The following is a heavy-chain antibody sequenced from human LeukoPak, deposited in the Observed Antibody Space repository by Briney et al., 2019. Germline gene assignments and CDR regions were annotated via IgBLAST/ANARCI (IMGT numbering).Heavy chain of an antibody. D-gene: IGHD5-24*01. V-gene: IGHV3-7*01. J-gene: IGHJ5*01. CDR1: GFTFRKHW. Sequence: RGSLRLSCVGSGFTFRKHWMTWVRQAPGKGLEWVANIKEEGSEENYVDSVKGRFTIYRDNARKSVYLRMNSLRAEDAAVYYCARELSGDVIDSWGQGTLVTVSS. CDR2: IKEEGSEE. CDR3: ARELSGDVIDS.